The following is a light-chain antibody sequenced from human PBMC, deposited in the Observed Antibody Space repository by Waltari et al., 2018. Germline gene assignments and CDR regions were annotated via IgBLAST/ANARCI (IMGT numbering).Light chain of an antibody. CDR3: QQYDNLSWT. Sequence: DIQMTQSPSSLSASVGDRVTITCQASPDISNYLNWYQQKPRKAPKLLIYDASNFETGVPSRFSGSGSGTDFTFTISSLQPEDIATYYCQQYDNLSWTFGQGTKVEIK. CDR2: DAS. V-gene: IGKV1-33*01. J-gene: IGKJ1*01. CDR1: PDISNY.